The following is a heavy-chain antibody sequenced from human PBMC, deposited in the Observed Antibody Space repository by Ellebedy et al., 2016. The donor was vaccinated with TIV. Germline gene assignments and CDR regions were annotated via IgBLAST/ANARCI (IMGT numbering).Heavy chain of an antibody. V-gene: IGHV3-49*03. D-gene: IGHD5-24*01. J-gene: IGHJ6*02. CDR2: IRSKAYGGTT. CDR3: TRVKDAYNFLYYYYGMDV. CDR1: GFTFGDYA. Sequence: GESLKISCTASGFTFGDYAMSWFRQAPGKGLEWVGFIRSKAYGGTTEYAASVKGRFTISRDDSKSIAYLQMNSLKTEDTAVYYCTRVKDAYNFLYYYYGMDVWGQGTTVTVSS.